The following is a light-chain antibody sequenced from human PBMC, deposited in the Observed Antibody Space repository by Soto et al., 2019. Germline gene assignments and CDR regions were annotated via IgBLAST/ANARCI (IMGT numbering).Light chain of an antibody. CDR3: SSYTSSRYV. V-gene: IGLV2-14*01. CDR1: SSDVGGYNY. Sequence: QSVLTQPAPVSGSPGQSITISCTGTSSDVGGYNYVSWYQQHPGKAPKLMIYDVSNRPSGVSNRFSGSKSGNTASLTISGLQAEDEADYYCSSYTSSRYVFGTGTKLTVL. J-gene: IGLJ1*01. CDR2: DVS.